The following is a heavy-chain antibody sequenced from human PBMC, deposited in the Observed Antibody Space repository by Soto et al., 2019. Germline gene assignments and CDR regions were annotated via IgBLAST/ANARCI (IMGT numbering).Heavy chain of an antibody. CDR1: GYTFTSYA. CDR2: INAGNGNT. D-gene: IGHD6-19*01. J-gene: IGHJ4*02. V-gene: IGHV1-3*01. CDR3: ARDTGYSSGWGFGY. Sequence: GASVKVSCKASGYTFTSYAMHWVRQAPGQRLEWMGWINAGNGNTKYSQKFQGRVTITRDTSASTAYMELSSLRSDDTAVYYCARDTGYSSGWGFGYWGQGTLVTVSS.